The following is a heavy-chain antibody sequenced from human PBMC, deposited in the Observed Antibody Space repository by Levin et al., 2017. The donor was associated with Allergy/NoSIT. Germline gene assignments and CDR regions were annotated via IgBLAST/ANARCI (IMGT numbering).Heavy chain of an antibody. Sequence: SVKVSCKASGGDFSSYAFNWVRQAPGQGLEWMGGIIPMFQKSHYAEKFQGRVTITADESTNTTYMSLSSLTSDEPAVYYCARGFRRNYFDAMDVRGQGTTVTVSS. CDR2: IIPMFQKS. CDR3: ARGFRRNYFDAMDV. J-gene: IGHJ6*01. V-gene: IGHV1-69*13. D-gene: IGHD1-7*01. CDR1: GGDFSSYA.